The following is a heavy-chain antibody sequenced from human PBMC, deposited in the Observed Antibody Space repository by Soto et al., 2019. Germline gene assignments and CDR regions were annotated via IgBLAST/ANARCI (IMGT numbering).Heavy chain of an antibody. CDR3: ARYGVRYNSDY. V-gene: IGHV4-59*08. CDR2: IYYSGST. CDR1: GDSISGYY. D-gene: IGHD4-17*01. J-gene: IGHJ4*02. Sequence: ASETLSLTCTVSGDSISGYYWSWIRQPPGKGLEWIGYIYYSGSTNYNPSLKSRVTISVDTSKNHFSLKLSSVTAADTAVYYCARYGVRYNSDYWGQGALVTVSS.